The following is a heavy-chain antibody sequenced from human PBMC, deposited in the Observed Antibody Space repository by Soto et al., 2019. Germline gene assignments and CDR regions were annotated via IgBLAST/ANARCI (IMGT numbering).Heavy chain of an antibody. J-gene: IGHJ5*02. CDR2: IYYSGST. D-gene: IGHD2-15*01. V-gene: IGHV4-39*07. Sequence: SETLSLTCSVSGGSINSSSYFWGWVRQPPGKGLEWIGSIYYSGSTYYNPSLKSRVTISKDASKNQFSLKVNSVIAADTAVYYCARSGGSAGWFDPWGPGSLVTVSS. CDR3: ARSGGSAGWFDP. CDR1: GGSINSSSYF.